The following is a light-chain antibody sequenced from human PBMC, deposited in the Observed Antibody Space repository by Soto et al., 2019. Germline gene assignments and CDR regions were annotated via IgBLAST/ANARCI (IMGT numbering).Light chain of an antibody. J-gene: IGLJ2*01. CDR3: CSYAGSSTLV. V-gene: IGLV2-23*01. Sequence: QSALIQPASVSGSPGQSITISCTGTSSDVGSYNLVSWYQHHPGKAPKLMIYEGNKRPSGVSNRFSGSKSGNTASLTISGLQAEDEADYYCCSYAGSSTLVFGGGTKLTVL. CDR2: EGN. CDR1: SSDVGSYNL.